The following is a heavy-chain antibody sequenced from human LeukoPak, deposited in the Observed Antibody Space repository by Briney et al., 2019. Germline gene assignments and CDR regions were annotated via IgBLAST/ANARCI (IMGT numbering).Heavy chain of an antibody. CDR3: AKDDAWVRYQD. J-gene: IGHJ4*02. V-gene: IGHV3-23*01. D-gene: IGHD5-12*01. CDR1: GFTFSSHG. Sequence: GGSLRLSCAASGFTFSSHGMNWVCQGPGEGLEWVSGISGSGVITYYADSVKGRFTISRDNSKNTLDLQMNSLRAEDTAVYYCAKDDAWVRYQDWGQGTLVTVSS. CDR2: ISGSGVIT.